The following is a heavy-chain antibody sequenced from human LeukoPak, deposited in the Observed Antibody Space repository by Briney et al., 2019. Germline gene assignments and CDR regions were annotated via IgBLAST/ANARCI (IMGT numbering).Heavy chain of an antibody. J-gene: IGHJ4*02. Sequence: GGSLRLSCAASGFTLSRYWMSWVRQAPGKGLEWVANMKQDGSGKNYVDSVKGRFTISRDNAENSLHLQMNSLRAEDTAVYYCARDFNYYDSSVNYFDCWGQGTLVTVSS. CDR1: GFTLSRYW. D-gene: IGHD3-22*01. CDR3: ARDFNYYDSSVNYFDC. CDR2: MKQDGSGK. V-gene: IGHV3-7*01.